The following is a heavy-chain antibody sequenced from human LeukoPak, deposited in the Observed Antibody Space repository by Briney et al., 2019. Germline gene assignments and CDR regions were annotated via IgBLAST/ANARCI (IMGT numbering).Heavy chain of an antibody. CDR2: ISSLSGTV. Sequence: GGSLRLSCIASGFTFSSYSMNWVRQAPGEGLEWVAYISSLSGTVYYADSVQGRFTISRDNSKNTLYLQMSSLRAEDTAVYYCAELSITMIGGVWGKGTTVTISS. V-gene: IGHV3-48*01. J-gene: IGHJ6*04. D-gene: IGHD3-10*02. CDR1: GFTFSSYS. CDR3: AELSITMIGGV.